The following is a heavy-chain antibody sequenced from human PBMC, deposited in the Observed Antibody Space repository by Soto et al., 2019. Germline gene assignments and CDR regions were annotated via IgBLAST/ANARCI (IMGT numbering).Heavy chain of an antibody. CDR1: GFSLRGYW. CDR2: IKQDGSDK. CDR3: ARGGGNFDQ. J-gene: IGHJ4*02. Sequence: EVQLVESGGGLVQPGGSLRLTCAASGFSLRGYWMSWVRQAPGKGLEWVANIKQDGSDKRYVDSVKGRFTISRDNAANSLSLQMNSLRAEDTAVYYCARGGGNFDQWGQGTLVTVSS. D-gene: IGHD3-16*01. V-gene: IGHV3-7*04.